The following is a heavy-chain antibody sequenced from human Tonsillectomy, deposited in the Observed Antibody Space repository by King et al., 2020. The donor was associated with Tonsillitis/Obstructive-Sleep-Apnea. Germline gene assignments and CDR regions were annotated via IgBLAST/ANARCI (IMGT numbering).Heavy chain of an antibody. CDR3: ARLTHGFDY. CDR2: IYYSGSI. CDR1: GGSISSYY. V-gene: IGHV4-59*08. J-gene: IGHJ4*02. Sequence: QLQESGPGLVKPSETLSLTCTVSGGSISSYYWSWIRQPPGKGLEWIGYIYYSGSINYNPSLKSRVTISVDTSKNQFSLKLSSVTAADTAVYYCARLTHGFDYWGQGTLVTVSS.